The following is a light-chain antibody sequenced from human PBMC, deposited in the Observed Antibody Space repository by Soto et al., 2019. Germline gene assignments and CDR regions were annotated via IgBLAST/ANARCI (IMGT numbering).Light chain of an antibody. Sequence: QSVLTQPASVSGSPGQSITISCTGTSSNVGGYNYVSWYQQHPGKAPKLMIYDVINRPAGVSNRFSGYKSGTTASLTISRLQAEDEDDYCSRSDTSSSALVFGGGTKLTVL. J-gene: IGLJ2*01. CDR1: SSNVGGYNY. CDR2: DVI. CDR3: RSDTSSSALV. V-gene: IGLV2-14*01.